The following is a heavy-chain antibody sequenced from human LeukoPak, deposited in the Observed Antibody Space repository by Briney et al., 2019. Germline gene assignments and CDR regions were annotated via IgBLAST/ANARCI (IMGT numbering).Heavy chain of an antibody. CDR2: ISAFNGDT. J-gene: IGHJ4*02. Sequence: ASVKVSCKSSGYAFTRYGFSWVRQAPGQGLEWMGGISAFNGDTNYAQKFKGRVTMTTDTSTRTAYMELRSLRSDDTAVYYCARDPSNSSGRYIYFDYWGQGTLVTVSS. V-gene: IGHV1-18*01. D-gene: IGHD6-19*01. CDR1: GYAFTRYG. CDR3: ARDPSNSSGRYIYFDY.